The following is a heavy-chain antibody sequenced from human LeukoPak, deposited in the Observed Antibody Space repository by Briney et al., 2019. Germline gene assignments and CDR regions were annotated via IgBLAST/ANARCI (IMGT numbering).Heavy chain of an antibody. CDR1: GGSFSGYY. Sequence: SETLSLTCAVYGGSFSGYYWSWIRQPPGKGLEWIGEINHSGSTNYNPSLKSRVTISVDTSKNQLSLKLSSVTAADTAVYYCARGRRNYDYVWGSYRYTHFDYWGQGTLVTVSS. J-gene: IGHJ4*02. CDR2: INHSGST. D-gene: IGHD3-16*02. CDR3: ARGRRNYDYVWGSYRYTHFDY. V-gene: IGHV4-34*01.